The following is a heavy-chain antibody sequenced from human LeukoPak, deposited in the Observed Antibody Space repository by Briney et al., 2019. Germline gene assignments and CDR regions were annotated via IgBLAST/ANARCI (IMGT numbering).Heavy chain of an antibody. CDR3: ARGGGATHRGFFDY. CDR2: IKTGGSDT. CDR1: GFTFSRYW. Sequence: GGSLRLSCAASGFTFSRYWMNWVRQAPGKGLVWVSRIKTGGSDTAYADSVKGRFTISRDNSKNTLYLQMNSLRAEDTAVYYCARGGGATHRGFFDYWGQGTLVTVSS. D-gene: IGHD1-26*01. J-gene: IGHJ4*02. V-gene: IGHV3-74*01.